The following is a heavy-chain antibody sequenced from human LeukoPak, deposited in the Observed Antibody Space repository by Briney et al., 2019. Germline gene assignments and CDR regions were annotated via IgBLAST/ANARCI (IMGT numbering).Heavy chain of an antibody. J-gene: IGHJ6*03. V-gene: IGHV3-30*02. CDR1: GFTFSTYG. D-gene: IGHD3-22*01. CDR2: IRYDGSNK. Sequence: GGSLRLSCAASGFTFSTYGMYWVRQAPGKGLEWVAFIRYDGSNKYYADSVKGRFTTSRDNSKNTLFLQMNSLRAEDTAVYYCAKRGGYYDSSGGPVSYYYYYMDVWGKGTTVTVSS. CDR3: AKRGGYYDSSGGPVSYYYYYMDV.